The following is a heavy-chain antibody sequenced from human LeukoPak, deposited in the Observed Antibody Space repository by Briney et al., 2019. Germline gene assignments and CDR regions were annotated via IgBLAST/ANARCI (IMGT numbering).Heavy chain of an antibody. Sequence: ASVKVSCKASAYTFIRYYMHWARQAPGQGLEWMGWINPNSGGTNYAQKFQGRVTMTRDTSISTAYMELSRLRSDDTAAYYCARVRTTVTTPTTTNYYYMDVWGKGTTVTVSS. CDR2: INPNSGGT. V-gene: IGHV1-2*02. CDR1: AYTFIRYY. CDR3: ARVRTTVTTPTTTNYYYMDV. D-gene: IGHD4-17*01. J-gene: IGHJ6*03.